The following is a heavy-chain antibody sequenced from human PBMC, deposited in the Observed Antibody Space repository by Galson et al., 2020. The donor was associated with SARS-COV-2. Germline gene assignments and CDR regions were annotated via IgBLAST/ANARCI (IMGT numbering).Heavy chain of an antibody. D-gene: IGHD3-10*01. CDR3: ARDPYYYGSGGIDY. J-gene: IGHJ4*02. Sequence: SETLSLTCTVSGGSISSYYWSWIRQPAGKGLEWIGRIYTSGSTNYNPSLKSRVTMSVDTSKNQFSLKLSSVTAADTAVYYCARDPYYYGSGGIDYWGQGTLVTVSS. CDR2: IYTSGST. V-gene: IGHV4-4*07. CDR1: GGSISSYY.